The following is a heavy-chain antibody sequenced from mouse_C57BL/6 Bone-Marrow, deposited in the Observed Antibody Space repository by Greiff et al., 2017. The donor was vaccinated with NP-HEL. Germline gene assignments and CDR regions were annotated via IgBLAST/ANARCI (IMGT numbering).Heavy chain of an antibody. J-gene: IGHJ3*01. V-gene: IGHV1-22*01. D-gene: IGHD1-1*01. Sequence: EVQLLQSGPELVKPGASVKMSCKASGYTFTDYNMHWVKQSHGKSLEWIGYINRNNGGTSYTQKVKGQATLTVNKSYSTAYMELRSLTSEDSAVYYCASHYNSSPFAYWGQGTLVTVSA. CDR3: ASHYNSSPFAY. CDR2: INRNNGGT. CDR1: GYTFTDYN.